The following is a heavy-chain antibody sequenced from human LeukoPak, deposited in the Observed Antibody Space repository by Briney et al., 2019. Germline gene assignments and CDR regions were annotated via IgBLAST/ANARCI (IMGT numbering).Heavy chain of an antibody. J-gene: IGHJ1*01. CDR1: GYTFTGYY. D-gene: IGHD3-22*01. CDR2: INPNSGGT. CDR3: ARDVHGYYYDSSGYHPAEYFQH. V-gene: IGHV1-2*02. Sequence: ASVKVSCKASGYTFTGYYMHWVRQAPGQGLEWMGWINPNSGGTNYAQKFQGRVTMTRDTSISTAYMELSRLRSDDTAVYYCARDVHGYYYDSSGYHPAEYFQHWGQGTLVTVSS.